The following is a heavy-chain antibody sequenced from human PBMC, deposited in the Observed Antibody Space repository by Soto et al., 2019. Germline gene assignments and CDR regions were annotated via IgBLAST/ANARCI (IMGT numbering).Heavy chain of an antibody. V-gene: IGHV3-21*01. CDR1: GFTFSSYS. J-gene: IGHJ6*02. D-gene: IGHD1-26*01. CDR3: ARDFAGATDYYYYYGMDV. CDR2: ISSSSSYI. Sequence: GGSLRLSCAASGFTFSSYSMNWVRQAPGKGLEWVSSISSSSSYIYYADSVNGRFTISRDNAKNSLYLQMNSLRAEDTAVYYCARDFAGATDYYYYYGMDVWGQGTTVTVSS.